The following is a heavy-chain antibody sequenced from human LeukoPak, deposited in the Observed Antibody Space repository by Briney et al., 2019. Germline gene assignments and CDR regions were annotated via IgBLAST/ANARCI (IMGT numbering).Heavy chain of an antibody. CDR3: AKDSTSSWYGYFGY. D-gene: IGHD6-13*01. CDR1: GFTFSTYG. V-gene: IGHV3-30*18. J-gene: IGHJ4*02. CDR2: ISFKGNNK. Sequence: PGRSLRLSCAASGFTFSTYGMHWVRQAPGKGLEWVAVISFKGNNKNYAESVKGRFTISRDDSMKTLYLQMNSLRTEDTAVYYCAKDSTSSWYGYFGYWGQGTLVTVSS.